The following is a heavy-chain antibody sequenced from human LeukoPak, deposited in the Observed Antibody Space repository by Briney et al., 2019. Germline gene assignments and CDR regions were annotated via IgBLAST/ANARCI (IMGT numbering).Heavy chain of an antibody. CDR2: IRYDGSNK. CDR3: AKARGPNDAFDI. J-gene: IGHJ3*02. CDR1: GFTFSSYG. D-gene: IGHD4/OR15-4a*01. V-gene: IGHV3-30*02. Sequence: PGGSLRLSCAASGFTFSSYGMHWVRQAPGKGLEWVAFIRYDGSNKYYADSVKGRFTISRDNSKNTLYLQMNSLRAEDTAVYYCAKARGPNDAFDIWGQGTMVTVSS.